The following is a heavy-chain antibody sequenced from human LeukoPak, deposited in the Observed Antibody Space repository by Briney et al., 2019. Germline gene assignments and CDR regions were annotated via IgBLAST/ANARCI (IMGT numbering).Heavy chain of an antibody. CDR1: GASINSHW. V-gene: IGHV4-59*08. CDR2: IYYSGST. J-gene: IGHJ4*02. Sequence: SETLSLTCTVSGASINSHWWTWIRQSPGKTLEWIGYIYYSGSTNYNPSFKSRVTISLGMSKNQSSFNMTSVDAAAQAGDYFWRGSGTYDYWGQGTLVTVSS. CDR3: WRGSGTYDY. D-gene: IGHD1-14*01.